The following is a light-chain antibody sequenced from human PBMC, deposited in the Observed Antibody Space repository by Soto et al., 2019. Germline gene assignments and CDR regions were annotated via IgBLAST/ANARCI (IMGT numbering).Light chain of an antibody. CDR1: QGISRW. J-gene: IGKJ3*01. V-gene: IGKV1-12*01. CDR3: QQANSFPLT. Sequence: DIQMTQLPSSMSASVGDRVTITCRASQGISRWLAWYHQKPGKAPNLLIYSASTLHSGVPLRFNGSGSGTDFTLTISSLQPEDFGTYYCQQANSFPLTFGPGTKVDMK. CDR2: SAS.